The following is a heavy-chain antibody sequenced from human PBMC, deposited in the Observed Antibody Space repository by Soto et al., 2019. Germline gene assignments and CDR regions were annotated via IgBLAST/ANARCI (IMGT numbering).Heavy chain of an antibody. J-gene: IGHJ6*04. CDR2: IDWDDDK. D-gene: IGHD7-27*01. V-gene: IGHV2-70*11. CDR1: GFSLSTSGMC. CDR3: ARIEMGTGDYYQGMEV. Sequence: SGPTLVNPTQTLTLTCTFSGFSLSTSGMCVSWIRQPPGKALEWLARIDWDDDKYYSTSLKTRLTISKDTSKNQVVLTMTNMEPVDTATFFCARIEMGTGDYYQGMEVWGKGTTVTVSS.